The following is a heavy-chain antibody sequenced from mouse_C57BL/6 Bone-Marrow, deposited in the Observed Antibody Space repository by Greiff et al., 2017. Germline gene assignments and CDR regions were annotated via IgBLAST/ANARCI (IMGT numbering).Heavy chain of an antibody. CDR3: TTDFDY. V-gene: IGHV14-4*01. CDR1: GFNIKDDY. CDR2: LDPENGDT. J-gene: IGHJ2*01. Sequence: EVQLQQPGAELVKPGASVKLSCKASGFNIKDDYMHWVKQRPEQGLEWIGWLDPENGDTEYASKFQGKATITADTSSNTAYLQLSSLTSEDTAVYYCTTDFDYWGQGTTLTVSS.